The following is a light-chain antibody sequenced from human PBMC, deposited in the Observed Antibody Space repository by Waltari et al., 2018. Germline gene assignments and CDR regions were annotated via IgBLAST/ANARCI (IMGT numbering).Light chain of an antibody. CDR3: AAWDDSLKGV. J-gene: IGLJ2*01. Sequence: QSVLTQPPSASGTPGQRVTISCSGSSSNIGSNTVNWYQQLPGTAPKLLIYSNNQRSSGVPDRFSGSKSDTSASLAISGLQSEDEADYYCAAWDDSLKGVFGGGTKLTVL. CDR2: SNN. CDR1: SSNIGSNT. V-gene: IGLV1-44*01.